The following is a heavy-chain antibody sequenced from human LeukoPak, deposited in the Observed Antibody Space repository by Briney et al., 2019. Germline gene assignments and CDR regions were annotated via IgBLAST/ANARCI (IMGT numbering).Heavy chain of an antibody. CDR2: IYSGGGT. V-gene: IGHV3-66*01. J-gene: IGHJ4*02. CDR3: ARGGREGFDY. D-gene: IGHD3-16*01. Sequence: PGGSLRLTCAASRFTVSSNYMTWVRQAPGKGLEWVSVIYSGGGTYHADSVKGRFTMSRDNSKNTLYLQMYSLRAEDTAVYYCARGGREGFDYWGQGTLVTVSS. CDR1: RFTVSSNY.